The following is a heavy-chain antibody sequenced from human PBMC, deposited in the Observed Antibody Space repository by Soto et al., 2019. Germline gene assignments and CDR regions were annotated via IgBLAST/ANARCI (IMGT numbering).Heavy chain of an antibody. CDR3: ARRNLFDY. J-gene: IGHJ4*02. CDR1: GFTFSDYW. V-gene: IGHV3-7*01. CDR2: IKYDGSAK. D-gene: IGHD1-1*01. Sequence: EVQLVESGGGLVQPGGSLRLSCEASGFTFSDYWMSWVRQAPGKGLECVASIKYDGSAKYYVDSVKGRFTISRDNAKNSFYLQMNSLRVEDTAVYYCARRNLFDYWGQGTLVTVSS.